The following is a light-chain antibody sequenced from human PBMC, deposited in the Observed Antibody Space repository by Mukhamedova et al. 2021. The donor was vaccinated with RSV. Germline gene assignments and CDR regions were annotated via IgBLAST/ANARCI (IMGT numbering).Light chain of an antibody. V-gene: IGLV2-8*01. CDR2: GVT. Sequence: VTISCTGTSSDVGSYDFVSWYQQHPGKAPKLLIYGVTKRPSGVPARFSGSKSDNPASLTVSGLQAEDEAHYYCSSYADNDSVVFG. CDR1: SSDVGSYDF. CDR3: SSYADNDSVV. J-gene: IGLJ2*01.